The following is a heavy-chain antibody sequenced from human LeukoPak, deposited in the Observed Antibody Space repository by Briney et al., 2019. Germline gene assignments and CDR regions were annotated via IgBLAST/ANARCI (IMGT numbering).Heavy chain of an antibody. Sequence: GASVKVSCKASVYTFSDYFMHWVRQAPGQGLEWVGWINPKSGGANSARKFQGRVTMNRDTSISTGCMELSSLRSDDTAIYYCARDRYGDGFAFFDYWGQGTLVTVSS. J-gene: IGHJ4*02. D-gene: IGHD5-24*01. CDR2: INPKSGGA. CDR3: ARDRYGDGFAFFDY. CDR1: VYTFSDYF. V-gene: IGHV1-2*02.